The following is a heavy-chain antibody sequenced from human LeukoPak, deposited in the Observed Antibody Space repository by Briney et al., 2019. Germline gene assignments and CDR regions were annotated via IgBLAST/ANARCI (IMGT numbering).Heavy chain of an antibody. D-gene: IGHD2-2*01. CDR3: ARMIPPSSGIVVVPAAPYFDY. J-gene: IGHJ4*02. CDR2: IYPGDSDT. Sequence: GESLKISCKASGYTFTNYWIGWVRQMPGKGLEWMGIIYPGDSDTRYSPSFQGQVTISADKSISTAYLQWSSLKASDTAMYYCARMIPPSSGIVVVPAAPYFDYWGQGTLVTVSS. V-gene: IGHV5-51*01. CDR1: GYTFTNYW.